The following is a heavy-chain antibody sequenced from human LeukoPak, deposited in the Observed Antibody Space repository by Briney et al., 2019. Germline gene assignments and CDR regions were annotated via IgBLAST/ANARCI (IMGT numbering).Heavy chain of an antibody. D-gene: IGHD1-26*01. V-gene: IGHV4-39*01. Sequence: SETLSLTCTVSGGSISSSSYYWGWIRQPPGKGLEWIGSIYYSGSTYYNPSLKSRVTISVDRSKNQFSLKLSSVTAADTAVYYCARRSGSYLTTIDYWGQGTLVTVSS. CDR3: ARRSGSYLTTIDY. J-gene: IGHJ4*02. CDR2: IYYSGST. CDR1: GGSISSSSYY.